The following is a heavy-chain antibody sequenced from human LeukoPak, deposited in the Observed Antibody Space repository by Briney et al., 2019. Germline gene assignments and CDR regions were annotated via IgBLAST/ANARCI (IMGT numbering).Heavy chain of an antibody. D-gene: IGHD3-10*01. CDR1: GFIFSSYG. CDR2: IWYDGSNK. V-gene: IGHV3-33*01. CDR3: ARDLDYYGSGSSH. Sequence: PGGSLRLSCAASGFIFSSYGIHWFRQAPGKGLEWVAVIWYDGSNKYYADSVKGRFTISRDNSKNTLYLQMNSLRAEDTAVYYCARDLDYYGSGSSHWGQGTLVTVSS. J-gene: IGHJ4*02.